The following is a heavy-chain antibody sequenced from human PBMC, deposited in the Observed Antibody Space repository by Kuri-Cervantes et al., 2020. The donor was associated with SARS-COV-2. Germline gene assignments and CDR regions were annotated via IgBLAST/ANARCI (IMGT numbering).Heavy chain of an antibody. V-gene: IGHV4-39*07. Sequence: SETLSLTCTVSGGSISSSSYYWGWIRQPPGKGLEWIGSIYYSGSTNYNPSLKSRVTMSVDTSKNQFSLKLSSVTAADTAVYYCASEQPSRHCSSTSCYTWGQGTLVTVSS. D-gene: IGHD2-2*02. CDR3: ASEQPSRHCSSTSCYT. J-gene: IGHJ5*02. CDR1: GGSISSSSYY. CDR2: IYYSGST.